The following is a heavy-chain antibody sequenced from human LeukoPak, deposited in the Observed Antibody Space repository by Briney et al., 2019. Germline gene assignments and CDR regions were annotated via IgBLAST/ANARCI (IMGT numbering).Heavy chain of an antibody. V-gene: IGHV3-23*01. CDR3: ARGPVGATGGY. CDR1: GFTFSSYA. J-gene: IGHJ4*02. Sequence: GGSLRLSCAASGFTFSSYAMSWVRQAPGKGLEWVSAISGSGGSTYYADSVKGRFTISRDNSKNTLYLQMNSLRAEDTAVYYCARGPVGATGGYWGQGTLVTVSS. D-gene: IGHD1-26*01. CDR2: ISGSGGST.